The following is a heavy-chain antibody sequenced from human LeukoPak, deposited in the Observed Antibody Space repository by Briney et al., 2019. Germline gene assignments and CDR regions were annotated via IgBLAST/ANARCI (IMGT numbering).Heavy chain of an antibody. CDR3: ARDGTSTDDY. D-gene: IGHD2-2*01. CDR1: VYTFINFG. Sequence: ASVTVSCKPSVYTFINFGINWVRQAPGKGLEWMGWISVNNDNPNYGQKFQGRFTVTTDSSTSTAYMELRNLRFDDTAVYYCARDGTSTDDYWGQGTLVTVSS. CDR2: ISVNNDNP. V-gene: IGHV1-18*01. J-gene: IGHJ4*02.